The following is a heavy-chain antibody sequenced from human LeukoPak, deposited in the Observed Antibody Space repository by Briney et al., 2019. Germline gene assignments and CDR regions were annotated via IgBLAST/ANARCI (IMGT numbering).Heavy chain of an antibody. CDR3: ARVITMVRGVKQYYFDY. Sequence: SETLSLTGTVSGGSISSYYWSWIRQPPGKGLEWIGYIYYSGSTNYNPSLKSRVTISVDTSKNQFSLKLSSVTAADTAVYYCARVITMVRGVKQYYFDYWGQGTLVTVSS. V-gene: IGHV4-59*01. CDR2: IYYSGST. D-gene: IGHD3-10*01. CDR1: GGSISSYY. J-gene: IGHJ4*02.